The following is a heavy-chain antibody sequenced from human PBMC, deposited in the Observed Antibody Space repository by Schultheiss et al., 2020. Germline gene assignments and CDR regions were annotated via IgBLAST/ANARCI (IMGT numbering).Heavy chain of an antibody. CDR2: ISNSGGDI. Sequence: GGSMRLSCAASGFTFSSYSMNWVRQAPGKGLEWVASISNSGGDIYYTDSLKGRFTISRDNAKTSLYLQMNSLRAEDTAVYYCARDSSDFWSGHTYYGMDVWGKGTTVTVPS. V-gene: IGHV3-21*01. CDR3: ARDSSDFWSGHTYYGMDV. D-gene: IGHD3-3*01. J-gene: IGHJ6*04. CDR1: GFTFSSYS.